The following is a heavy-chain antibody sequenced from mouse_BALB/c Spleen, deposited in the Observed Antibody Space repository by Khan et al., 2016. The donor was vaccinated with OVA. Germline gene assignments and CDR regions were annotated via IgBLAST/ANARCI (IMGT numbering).Heavy chain of an antibody. D-gene: IGHD1-1*01. J-gene: IGHJ2*01. CDR3: ARKNGSDFDY. CDR2: INPHIGET. V-gene: IGHV1-20*02. Sequence: VQLKQSGPELVKSGASVKISCKASGYSFTGYFMNWVMQSHGKSLEWIGRINPHIGETFYNQKFKGKATLTVDESSSTVHMELRSLASEDSAVYYCARKNGSDFDYWGQGTTLTVSS. CDR1: GYSFTGYF.